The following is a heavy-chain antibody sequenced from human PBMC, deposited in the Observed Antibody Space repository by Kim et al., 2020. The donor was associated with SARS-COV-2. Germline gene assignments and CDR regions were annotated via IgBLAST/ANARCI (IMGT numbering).Heavy chain of an antibody. J-gene: IGHJ4*02. CDR1: GGSISSYY. CDR3: AREAVAGTVDY. V-gene: IGHV4-59*13. CDR2: IYYSGST. D-gene: IGHD6-19*01. Sequence: SETLSLTCTVSGGSISSYYWSWIRQPPGKGLEWIGYIYYSGSTNYNPSLKSRVTISVDTSKNQFSLKLSSVTAADTAVYYCAREAVAGTVDYWGQGTLVTVSS.